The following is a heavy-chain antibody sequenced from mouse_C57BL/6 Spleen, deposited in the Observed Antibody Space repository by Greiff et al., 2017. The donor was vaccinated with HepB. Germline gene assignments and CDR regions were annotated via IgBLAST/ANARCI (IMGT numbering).Heavy chain of an antibody. V-gene: IGHV1-22*01. D-gene: IGHD4-1*01. CDR2: INPNNGGT. CDR1: GYTFTDYN. CDR3: AREGDWDAFDY. Sequence: VQLKQSGPELVKPGASVKMSCKASGYTFTDYNMHWVKQSHGKSLEWIGYINPNNGGTSYNQKFKGKATLTVNKSSSTAYMELRSLTAEDSAVYYCAREGDWDAFDYWGQGTTLTVSS. J-gene: IGHJ2*01.